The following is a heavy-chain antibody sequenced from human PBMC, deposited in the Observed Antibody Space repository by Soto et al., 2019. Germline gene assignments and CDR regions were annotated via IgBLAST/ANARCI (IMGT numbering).Heavy chain of an antibody. CDR2: IYSGGST. D-gene: IGHD3-10*01. Sequence: GGSLRLSCAASGFTVSSNYMSWVRQAPGKGLEWVSVIYSGGSTYYADSVKGRFTFSRHNSKNTLYLQMNSLRAEDTAVYYCARTYYGSGTDWGQGTLVTVSS. CDR3: ARTYYGSGTD. V-gene: IGHV3-53*04. J-gene: IGHJ4*02. CDR1: GFTVSSNY.